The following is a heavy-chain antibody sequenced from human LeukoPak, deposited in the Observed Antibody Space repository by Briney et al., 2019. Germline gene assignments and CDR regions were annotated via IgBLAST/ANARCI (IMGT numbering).Heavy chain of an antibody. J-gene: IGHJ3*02. CDR2: INPSGGST. Sequence: GASVKVSCKASGYTFISYYMHWVRQAPGQGLEWMGTINPSGGSTSYAQKFQGRVTMTRDTSTRTVYMELSSPRSEDTAVYYCARVMVRGVIVLGSAFDIWGQGTMVTVSS. D-gene: IGHD3-10*01. CDR1: GYTFISYY. V-gene: IGHV1-46*01. CDR3: ARVMVRGVIVLGSAFDI.